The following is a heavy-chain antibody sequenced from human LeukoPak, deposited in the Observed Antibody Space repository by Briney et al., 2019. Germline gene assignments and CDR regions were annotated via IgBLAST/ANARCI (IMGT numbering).Heavy chain of an antibody. CDR1: GGSISSYY. CDR3: ARTRYLHYYYYYMDV. D-gene: IGHD1-1*01. V-gene: IGHV4-59*01. CDR2: IYYSGST. Sequence: SETLPLTCTVSGGSISSYYWSWIRQPPGKGLEWIGYIYYSGSTNYNPSLKSRVTISVDTSKNQFSLKLSSVTAADTAVYYCARTRYLHYYYYYMDVWGKGTTVTVSS. J-gene: IGHJ6*03.